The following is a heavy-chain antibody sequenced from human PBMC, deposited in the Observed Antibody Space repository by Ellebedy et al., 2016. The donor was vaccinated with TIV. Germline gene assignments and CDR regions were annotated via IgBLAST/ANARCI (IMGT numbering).Heavy chain of an antibody. J-gene: IGHJ5*02. CDR3: ARRGSYGDYAVQVNSWFDP. Sequence: GESLKISCAASGFSFRSYWMSWVRQAPGKGLEWVANIYQDGSDKYYVDSVKGRFTISRDNANNLLFLQMNSLRVEDTAVYYCARRGSYGDYAVQVNSWFDPWGQGTLVTVSS. CDR2: IYQDGSDK. V-gene: IGHV3-7*01. CDR1: GFSFRSYW. D-gene: IGHD4-17*01.